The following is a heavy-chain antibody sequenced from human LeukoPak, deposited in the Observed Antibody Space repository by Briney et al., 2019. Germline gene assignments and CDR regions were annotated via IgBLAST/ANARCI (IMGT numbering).Heavy chain of an antibody. Sequence: SETLSLTRAVYGGSFSGYYWSWIRQPPGKGLEWIGEINHSGSTNYNPSLKSRVTISVDTSKNQFSLKLSSVTAADTAVYYCARPIDKYYYDSSGYLCWGQGTLVTVSS. CDR2: INHSGST. J-gene: IGHJ4*02. V-gene: IGHV4-34*01. D-gene: IGHD3-22*01. CDR3: ARPIDKYYYDSSGYLC. CDR1: GGSFSGYY.